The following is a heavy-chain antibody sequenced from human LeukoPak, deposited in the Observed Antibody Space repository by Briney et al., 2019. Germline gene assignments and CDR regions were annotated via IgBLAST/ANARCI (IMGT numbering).Heavy chain of an antibody. CDR3: XXXXXXXSXGYVXGFAY. J-gene: IGHJ4*02. CDR2: ISGSGGST. CDR1: GFTFSKYV. V-gene: IGHV3-23*01. D-gene: IGHD3-22*01. Sequence: GGSLRLSCSASGFTFSKYVMTWVRQAPGKGLEWVSAISGSGGSTYYADSVQGRFTLSRDNSKNTLYLQMNSLRAEDTAVYYCXXXXXXXSXGYVXGFAYWGQGTLVTVSS.